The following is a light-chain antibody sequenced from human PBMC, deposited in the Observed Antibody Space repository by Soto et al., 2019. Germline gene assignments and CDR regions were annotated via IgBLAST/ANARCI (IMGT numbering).Light chain of an antibody. CDR1: SSDVGAYNY. CDR3: CAYTTSSTVL. Sequence: QSALTQPASVSGSPGQSITISCTGTSSDVGAYNYVSWYRQDAGKAPKLMIYGVSNRPSGVSDRFSGSKSGNTASLTISGLQADDEADYYCCAYTTSSTVLFGGGTKVTVL. J-gene: IGLJ3*02. V-gene: IGLV2-14*01. CDR2: GVS.